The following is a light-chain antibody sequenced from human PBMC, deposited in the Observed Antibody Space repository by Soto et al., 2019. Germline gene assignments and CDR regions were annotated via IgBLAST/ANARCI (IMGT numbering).Light chain of an antibody. Sequence: IQVTQSPSSLSASVGDRVTITCRSSQGIRDYLGWYQQKPGKAPKLLIYAAYRLQSGVPSRFSGSRFGTDFTLPISGLQPEDFATYYSHQVNIYPHTLGQGTKLAI. CDR2: AAY. CDR1: QGIRDY. CDR3: HQVNIYPHT. V-gene: IGKV1-9*01. J-gene: IGKJ2*01.